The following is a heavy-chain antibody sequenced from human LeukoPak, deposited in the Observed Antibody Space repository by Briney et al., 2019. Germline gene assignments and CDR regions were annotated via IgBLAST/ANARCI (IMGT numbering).Heavy chain of an antibody. Sequence: ASVSVSCKASGYTFTGYYMHWVRQAPGQGLEGMGWINPNSGGTNYAQKFQGRVTMTRDTSISTAYMELSRLRSDDTAVYYCARDRPMVRGVGDYWGQGTLVTVSS. V-gene: IGHV1-2*02. J-gene: IGHJ4*02. CDR1: GYTFTGYY. CDR2: INPNSGGT. CDR3: ARDRPMVRGVGDY. D-gene: IGHD3-10*01.